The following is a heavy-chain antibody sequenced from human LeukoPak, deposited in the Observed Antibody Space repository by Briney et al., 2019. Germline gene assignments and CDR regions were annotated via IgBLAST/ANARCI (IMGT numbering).Heavy chain of an antibody. V-gene: IGHV1-69*01. CDR1: GGTFSSYG. CDR2: IIPIFGTA. CDR3: AKKVGATMVN. Sequence: ASVKVSCKASGGTFSSYGISWVRQAPGQGLEWMGGIIPIFGTANYAQKFQGRVTITADESTTTAYMELSSLRSEDTAVYYCAKKVGATMVNWGQGTLVTVSS. D-gene: IGHD1-26*01. J-gene: IGHJ4*02.